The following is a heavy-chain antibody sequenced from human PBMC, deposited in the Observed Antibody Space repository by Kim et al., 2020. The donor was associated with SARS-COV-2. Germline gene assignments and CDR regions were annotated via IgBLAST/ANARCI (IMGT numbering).Heavy chain of an antibody. D-gene: IGHD3-16*02. CDR1: GGSFSGYY. CDR3: ARGSYVWGSYRPNRFDP. Sequence: SETLSLTCAVYGGSFSGYYWSWIRQPPGKGLEWIGEINHSGSTNYNPSLKSRVTISVDTSKNQFSLKLSSVTAADTAVYYCARGSYVWGSYRPNRFDPWGQGTLVTVSS. J-gene: IGHJ5*02. V-gene: IGHV4-34*01. CDR2: INHSGST.